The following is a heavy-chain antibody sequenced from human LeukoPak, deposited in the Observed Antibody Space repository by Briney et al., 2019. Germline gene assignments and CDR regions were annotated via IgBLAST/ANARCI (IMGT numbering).Heavy chain of an antibody. J-gene: IGHJ3*02. CDR3: ATLYSGSSFDI. D-gene: IGHD1-26*01. V-gene: IGHV3-23*01. CDR1: GFTFSAYA. Sequence: GGSLRLSCTASGFTFSAYAMTWVRQAPGKGLNWFSAIGGSGAMTYYADSVKGRFSVSRDNSKNTLYLQKNSLRAEDTAVYYCATLYSGSSFDIWGQGTMVTVSS. CDR2: IGGSGAMT.